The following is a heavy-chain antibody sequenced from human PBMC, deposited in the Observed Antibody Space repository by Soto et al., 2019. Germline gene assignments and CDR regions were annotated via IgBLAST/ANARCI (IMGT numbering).Heavy chain of an antibody. CDR3: GLYDALFFDS. J-gene: IGHJ4*02. Sequence: EVQLVESGGGLVKPGGSLRLSCAASGFTFSTYNMNWVRQAPGKGLEWVSSITSSSSYIYYADSVKGRFTISRDNAKNSLYLQMNSLRAEDTAVYYCGLYDALFFDSRGQGTLVTVSS. CDR1: GFTFSTYN. D-gene: IGHD2-8*01. V-gene: IGHV3-21*01. CDR2: ITSSSSYI.